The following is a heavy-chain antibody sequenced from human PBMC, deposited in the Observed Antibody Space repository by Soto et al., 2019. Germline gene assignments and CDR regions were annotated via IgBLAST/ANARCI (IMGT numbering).Heavy chain of an antibody. CDR3: ARGGREIILGYYAMDV. CDR1: GGSISTYS. D-gene: IGHD3-10*01. V-gene: IGHV4-59*01. CDR2: IYYSGNT. Sequence: QVQLQESGPGLVKPSETLSLTCTVSGGSISTYSWSWIRQPPGRGLEWIGYIYYSGNTNYTPSLTRRSSISADTSENQFSLRLSSVTAADTAVYYCARGGREIILGYYAMDVWGQGTTVTVSS. J-gene: IGHJ6*02.